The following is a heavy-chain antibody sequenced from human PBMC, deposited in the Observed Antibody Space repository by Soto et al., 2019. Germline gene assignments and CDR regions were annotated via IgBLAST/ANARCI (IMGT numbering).Heavy chain of an antibody. J-gene: IGHJ5*02. CDR1: GYTFTSNG. Sequence: SVKVSCKAFGYTFTSNGIHWVRQAPGQRPEWMGWINAANGDTIYSPKFQGRVTISGDTSASTAYMELSSLRSEDTAVYYCVRRHVSATGIDWFDPWGQGTLVTVSS. D-gene: IGHD6-13*01. CDR3: VRRHVSATGIDWFDP. CDR2: INAANGDT. V-gene: IGHV1-3*01.